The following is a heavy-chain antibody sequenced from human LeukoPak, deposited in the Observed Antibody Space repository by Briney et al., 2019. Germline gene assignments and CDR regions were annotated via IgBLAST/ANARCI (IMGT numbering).Heavy chain of an antibody. V-gene: IGHV4-38-2*02. CDR1: GYSISSGYY. CDR2: IYHSGST. D-gene: IGHD6-25*01. CDR3: ARDNEGGSGHYMDV. J-gene: IGHJ6*03. Sequence: SETLPLTCTVSGYSISSGYYWGWIRQPPGKGLEWIGSIYHSGSTYYNPSLKSRVTISVDTSKNQFSLKLSFVTAADTAVYYCARDNEGGSGHYMDVWGKGTTVTVSS.